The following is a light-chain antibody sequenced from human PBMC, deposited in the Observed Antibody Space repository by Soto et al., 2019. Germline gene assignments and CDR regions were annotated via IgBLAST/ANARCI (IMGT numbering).Light chain of an antibody. CDR2: EVS. CDR1: SSDVGAYDY. J-gene: IGLJ1*01. CDR3: SSYTSSSTRV. Sequence: QSVRTQPASVSGAPGQSITISCTGTSSDVGAYDYVSWYQQHPDKAPKLMIYEVSNRPSGVSNRFSGSKSVNTATLTISGLQADDEADYYCSSYTSSSTRVFGTGTKVTV. V-gene: IGLV2-14*03.